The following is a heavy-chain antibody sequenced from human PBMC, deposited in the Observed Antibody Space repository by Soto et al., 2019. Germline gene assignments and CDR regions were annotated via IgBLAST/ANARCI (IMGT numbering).Heavy chain of an antibody. J-gene: IGHJ5*02. CDR2: INPNSGGT. D-gene: IGHD3-9*01. V-gene: IGHV1-2*04. CDR1: GYTFTGYY. CDR3: ARGPRLVLRYFGWLLEPPFDP. Sequence: ASVKVSCKASGYTFTGYYMHWVRQAPGQGLEWMGWINPNSGGTNYAQKFQGWVTMTRDTSISTAYMELSRLRSDDTAVYYCARGPRLVLRYFGWLLEPPFDPWGQGTLVTVSS.